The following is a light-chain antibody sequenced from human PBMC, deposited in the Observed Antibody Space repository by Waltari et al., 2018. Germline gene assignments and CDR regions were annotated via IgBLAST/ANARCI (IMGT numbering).Light chain of an antibody. CDR3: YSVSANSWV. J-gene: IGLJ3*02. CDR1: VLAKKY. Sequence: SYELTQPSSVSLSPGQTANITCSGNVLAKKYGRWPQQKPGQAPKLLIYRDNARPSGIPERFSGSSSGTTVTLTISGAHVEDEADYYCYSVSANSWVFGGGTRLTVL. CDR2: RDN. V-gene: IGLV3-27*01.